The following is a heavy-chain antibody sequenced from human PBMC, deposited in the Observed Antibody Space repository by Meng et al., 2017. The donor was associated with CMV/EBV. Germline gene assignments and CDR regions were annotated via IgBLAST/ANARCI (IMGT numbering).Heavy chain of an antibody. CDR3: AMLYSSSWYYFDY. Sequence: GESLKISCAASGFTFSGFWMNWVRQAPGKGLEWVANIKNDGSEKFYVDSVKGRFTISRDNAKSILYLQMNSLRAEDTAVYYCAMLYSSSWYYFDYWGQGTLVTVSS. V-gene: IGHV3-7*01. J-gene: IGHJ4*02. CDR1: GFTFSGFW. CDR2: IKNDGSEK. D-gene: IGHD6-13*01.